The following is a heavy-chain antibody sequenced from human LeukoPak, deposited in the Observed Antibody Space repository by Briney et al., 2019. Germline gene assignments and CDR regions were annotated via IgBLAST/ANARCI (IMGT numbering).Heavy chain of an antibody. Sequence: PSETLSLTCTVSGGSISTYYWSWIRQPPGKRLEWIGCIYYTGSANYNPSPKSRGTISVDTSKNQFSLKLSSVTAADTAVYYCARGSITVVPAFDIWGQGTMFTVSS. J-gene: IGHJ3*02. V-gene: IGHV4-59*12. CDR2: IYYTGSA. D-gene: IGHD4-23*01. CDR3: ARGSITVVPAFDI. CDR1: GGSISTYY.